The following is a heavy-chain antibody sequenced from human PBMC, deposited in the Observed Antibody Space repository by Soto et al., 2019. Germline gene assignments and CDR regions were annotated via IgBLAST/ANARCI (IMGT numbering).Heavy chain of an antibody. CDR2: IYYSGST. J-gene: IGHJ4*02. D-gene: IGHD3-22*01. CDR3: ASGRPMIVVVITPFDY. CDR1: GGSISSSSYY. V-gene: IGHV4-39*01. Sequence: QLQLQESGPGLVKPSETLSLTCTVSGGSISSSSYYWGWIRQPPGKGLEWIGSIYYSGSTYYNPSLKSRVTISVDTSKNQFSLKLSSVTAADTAVYYCASGRPMIVVVITPFDYWGQGTLVTVSS.